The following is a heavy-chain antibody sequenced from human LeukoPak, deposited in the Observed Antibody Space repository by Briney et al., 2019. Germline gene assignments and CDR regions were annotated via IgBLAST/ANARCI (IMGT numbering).Heavy chain of an antibody. CDR3: AMDSPGRSWFDP. J-gene: IGHJ5*02. V-gene: IGHV4-34*01. CDR2: INHSGST. CDR1: GGSFSGYY. Sequence: SETLSLTCAVYGGSFSGYYWSWIRQPPGKGLEWIGEINHSGSTNYNPSLKSRVTISVDTSKNQFSLKLSSETAADTAVYYCAMDSPGRSWFDPWGQGTLVTVSS. D-gene: IGHD2-2*03.